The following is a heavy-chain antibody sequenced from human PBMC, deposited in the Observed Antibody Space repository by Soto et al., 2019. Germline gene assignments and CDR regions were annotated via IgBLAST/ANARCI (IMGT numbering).Heavy chain of an antibody. D-gene: IGHD6-13*01. J-gene: IGHJ4*02. CDR2: IGGTGART. Sequence: EVQLLESGGGLVQPGGSLRLSCAASGFAFSFYAMTWVRQAPGKGLEWVSAIGGTGARTHYADSVKARFTISRDNSKNTLYLQMNSLRAEDTAIYYCASTYSSNWYAGNRGQGTLVTVSS. CDR1: GFAFSFYA. CDR3: ASTYSSNWYAGN. V-gene: IGHV3-23*01.